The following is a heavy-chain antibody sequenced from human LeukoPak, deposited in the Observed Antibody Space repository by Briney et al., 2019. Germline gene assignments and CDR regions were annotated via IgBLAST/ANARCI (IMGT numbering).Heavy chain of an antibody. D-gene: IGHD2-15*01. CDR2: LYHSGTT. J-gene: IGHJ2*01. CDR1: GYSIAHGFF. V-gene: IGHV4-38-2*02. CDR3: ARVEVPRDINDWYFDL. Sequence: SETLSLTCTVSGYSIAHGFFWAWIRQPPGGGLEGIGGLYHSGTTYYNTSLKSRISTSVDTSKNQFSLKLRLVTAADTAVYYCARVEVPRDINDWYFDLWGRGTLVTVSS.